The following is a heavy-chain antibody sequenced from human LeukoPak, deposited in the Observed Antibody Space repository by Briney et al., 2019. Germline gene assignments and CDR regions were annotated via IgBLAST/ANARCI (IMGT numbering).Heavy chain of an antibody. CDR3: ARNGGHNQEH. CDR1: GASISRGSW. J-gene: IGHJ4*02. V-gene: IGHV4-4*02. CDR2: LSHSGIT. Sequence: NPSETLSLTCDVSGASISRGSWWSWVRQPPGKGLEWIGELSHSGITNFNPSLKSRVTISVDKSRNQFSLNLISVTAADTAVYFCARNGGHNQEHWGQGTLVTVSS. D-gene: IGHD1-1*01.